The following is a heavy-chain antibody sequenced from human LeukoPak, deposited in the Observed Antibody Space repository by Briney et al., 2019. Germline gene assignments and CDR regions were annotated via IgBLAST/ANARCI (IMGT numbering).Heavy chain of an antibody. J-gene: IGHJ4*02. Sequence: SETLSLTCTVSGGSLSSSSYYWGWIRQPPGKGLEWIGSIYYSGSTYYNPSLKRRVTIAVDTSKNQFSLKLSSVSAADTAVYYCAIHGAGSGWAPCFDYWGQGTLVTVSS. CDR2: IYYSGST. CDR1: GGSLSSSSYY. D-gene: IGHD6-19*01. CDR3: AIHGAGSGWAPCFDY. V-gene: IGHV4-39*01.